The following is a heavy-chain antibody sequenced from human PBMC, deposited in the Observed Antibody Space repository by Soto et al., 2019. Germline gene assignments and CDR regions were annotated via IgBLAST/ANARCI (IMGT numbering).Heavy chain of an antibody. V-gene: IGHV1-46*01. CDR1: GDTFTDYY. J-gene: IGHJ4*02. Sequence: QVQLVQSGAEVKKPGASVKVSCKASGDTFTDYYIHWVRQAPGQGLEWMGTVNPSGGHTTYAQHCLGGVNMTRDTSTSTLYMELTSLTSADTAVYYCARGGHVVVVTAALDYWGQGTLVTVSS. CDR3: ARGGHVVVVTAALDY. D-gene: IGHD2-21*02. CDR2: VNPSGGHT.